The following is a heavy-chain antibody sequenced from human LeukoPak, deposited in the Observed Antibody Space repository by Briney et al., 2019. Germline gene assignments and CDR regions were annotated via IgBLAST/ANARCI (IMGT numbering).Heavy chain of an antibody. Sequence: PGGSLRLSCAASEFTFNSYSMNWVRQVPGKGLEWVSFISSSSSYIHYADSVKGRFTISRDNAKSSLYLQMNSLRAEDTAVYYCASGRGGAGDFDYWGQGTLVTVSS. CDR1: EFTFNSYS. CDR2: ISSSSSYI. D-gene: IGHD1-26*01. J-gene: IGHJ4*02. V-gene: IGHV3-21*01. CDR3: ASGRGGAGDFDY.